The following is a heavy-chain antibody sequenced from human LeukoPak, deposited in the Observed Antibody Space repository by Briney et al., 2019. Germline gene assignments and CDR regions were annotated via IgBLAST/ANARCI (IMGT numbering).Heavy chain of an antibody. Sequence: GGSLRLSCAASGFTFSSYAMTWVRQAPGKGLEWVSAISGRGGGTFYADSVKGRFTISRDNSKNTLYLQMNSLSAEDTAVYYCAKDLGGKPYYYYGMDVWGQGTTVTVSS. J-gene: IGHJ6*02. V-gene: IGHV3-23*01. CDR2: ISGRGGGT. CDR3: AKDLGGKPYYYYGMDV. CDR1: GFTFSSYA.